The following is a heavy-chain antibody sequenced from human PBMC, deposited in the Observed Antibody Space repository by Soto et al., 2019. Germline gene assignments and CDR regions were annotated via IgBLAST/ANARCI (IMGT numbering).Heavy chain of an antibody. D-gene: IGHD3-3*01. V-gene: IGHV1-18*01. CDR2: ISAYNGNT. CDR1: GYTFTSYG. CDR3: ARGHLELRFLEWLTYYFDY. J-gene: IGHJ4*02. Sequence: ASVKVSCKASGYTFTSYGISWVRQAPGQGLEWMGWISAYNGNTNYAQKLQGRVTMTTDTSTSTAYMELRSLRSDDTAVYYCARGHLELRFLEWLTYYFDYWGQGTLVTVSS.